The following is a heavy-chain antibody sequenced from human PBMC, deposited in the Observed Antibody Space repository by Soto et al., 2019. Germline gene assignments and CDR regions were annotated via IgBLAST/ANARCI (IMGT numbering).Heavy chain of an antibody. J-gene: IGHJ4*02. CDR2: ISYSGST. V-gene: IGHV4-31*03. D-gene: IGHD3-22*01. Sequence: QVQLQESGPGLVKPSQTLSLTCTVSGGSISSGSYYWSWIRQHPGKGLEWIGYISYSGSTYYNPSLWSRATISVDTSKNQFSLKLNSVTAADTAVYYCARRENYRDTSGYSGFFDYWGQGTLVTVSS. CDR1: GGSISSGSYY. CDR3: ARRENYRDTSGYSGFFDY.